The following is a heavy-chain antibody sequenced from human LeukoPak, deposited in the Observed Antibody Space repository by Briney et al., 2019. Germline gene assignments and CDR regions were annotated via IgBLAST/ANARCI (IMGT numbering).Heavy chain of an antibody. Sequence: SETLSLTCTVSGGSISSSSYYWGWIRQPPGKGLEWIGSIYYSGSTYYNPSLKSRVTISVDTSKNQFSLKLSSVTAADTAVYYCTSMNAFDPWGQGTLVTVSS. V-gene: IGHV4-39*01. D-gene: IGHD1-1*01. CDR2: IYYSGST. J-gene: IGHJ5*02. CDR3: TSMNAFDP. CDR1: GGSISSSSYY.